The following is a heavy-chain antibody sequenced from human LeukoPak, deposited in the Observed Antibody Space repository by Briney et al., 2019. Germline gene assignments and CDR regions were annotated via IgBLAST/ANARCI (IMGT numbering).Heavy chain of an antibody. CDR2: IKSKTDGGTT. D-gene: IGHD2/OR15-2a*01. CDR3: TTGEYPGAFDI. V-gene: IGHV3-15*01. CDR1: GFTFSNAW. J-gene: IGHJ3*02. Sequence: GGSLRLSCAASGFTFSNAWMSWVRQAPGKGLEWVGRIKSKTDGGTTDYAAPVKGRFTISRDNSKNTLYLQMNSLKTEDTAVYYCTTGEYPGAFDIWGQGTMVTVSS.